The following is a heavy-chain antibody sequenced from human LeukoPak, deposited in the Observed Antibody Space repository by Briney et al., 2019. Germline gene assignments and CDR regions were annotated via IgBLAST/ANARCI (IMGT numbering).Heavy chain of an antibody. CDR1: GFTFDDYA. V-gene: IGHV3-9*01. CDR2: ISWNSGSI. Sequence: PGGSLRLSCAASGFTFDDYAMHWVRQAPGKGLEWVSGISWNSGSIGYADSVKGRFTISRDNAKNSLYLQMNSLRAEDTALYYCAKQLVGATPWGYYYGMDVWGQGTTVTVSS. J-gene: IGHJ6*02. D-gene: IGHD1-26*01. CDR3: AKQLVGATPWGYYYGMDV.